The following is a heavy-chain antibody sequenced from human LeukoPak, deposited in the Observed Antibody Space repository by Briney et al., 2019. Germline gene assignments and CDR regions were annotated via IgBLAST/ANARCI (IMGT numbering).Heavy chain of an antibody. CDR2: ISSSSSYI. CDR3: AREAYDILTGYYPGYFDL. V-gene: IGHV3-21*01. D-gene: IGHD3-9*01. CDR1: GFTFSSYS. J-gene: IGHJ2*01. Sequence: GGSLRLSCAASGFTFSSYSMNWVRQAPGKGMEWVSSISSSSSYIYYADSVKGRFTISRDNAKKSLYLQMNSLRAEDTAVYYCAREAYDILTGYYPGYFDLWGRGTLVTVSS.